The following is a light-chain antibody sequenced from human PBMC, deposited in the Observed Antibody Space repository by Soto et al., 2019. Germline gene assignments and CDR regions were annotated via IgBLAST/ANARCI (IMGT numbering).Light chain of an antibody. Sequence: DIQMTQSPSSLSASEGARVTIPSRASQTFIIFLNWYQKKQGKAPKLLIYVASNLQSGVPSRFSGGGSGTDFTLTISSLQPEDFATYYCQQSYSSLALTFGGGTRVEIK. CDR3: QQSYSSLALT. V-gene: IGKV1-39*01. J-gene: IGKJ4*01. CDR1: QTFIIF. CDR2: VAS.